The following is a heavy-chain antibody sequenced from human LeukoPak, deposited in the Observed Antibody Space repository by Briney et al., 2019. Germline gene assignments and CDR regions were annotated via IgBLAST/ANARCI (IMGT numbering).Heavy chain of an antibody. CDR3: ARSLSGYITDSFFEQ. D-gene: IGHD5-12*01. J-gene: IGHJ4*02. V-gene: IGHV3-48*03. CDR2: INSGHSV. CDR1: GFSFSSYE. Sequence: GGSLRLSCVVSGFSFSSYEMNWVRQAPGKGLEWVSYINSGHSVHYADSVKGRFTVSRDNARDSLYLQMNSLRAEDTAVYYCARSLSGYITDSFFEQWGQGALVTVSS.